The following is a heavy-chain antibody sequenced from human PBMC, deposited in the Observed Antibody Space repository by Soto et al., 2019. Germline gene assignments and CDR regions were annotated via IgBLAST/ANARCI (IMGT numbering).Heavy chain of an antibody. CDR2: FDPEDGET. Sequence: QVQLVQSGAEVKKPGAPVKVSCKVSGYTLTELSMHWVRQAPGKGLEWMGGFDPEDGETIYAQKFQGRVTMTEDTSTDTAYMERSSLRSEDTAVYYCATAKTFDYYDSRAKDYFDYWGQGTLVTVSS. D-gene: IGHD3-22*01. J-gene: IGHJ4*02. CDR1: GYTLTELS. CDR3: ATAKTFDYYDSRAKDYFDY. V-gene: IGHV1-24*01.